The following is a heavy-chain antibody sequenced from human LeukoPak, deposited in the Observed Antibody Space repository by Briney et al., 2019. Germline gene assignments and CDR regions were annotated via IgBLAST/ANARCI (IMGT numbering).Heavy chain of an antibody. CDR2: ISTSSSYI. CDR1: GFTLSSYS. J-gene: IGHJ4*02. D-gene: IGHD1-26*01. CDR3: ARVFGGSSRGYFDY. Sequence: GGSLRLSCAASGFTLSSYSMNWVRQAPGKGLEWVSSISTSSSYIYYADSVKGRFTISRDNAKNSLFLQMNSLRAEDTAVYYCARVFGGSSRGYFDYWGQGTLVTVSS. V-gene: IGHV3-21*01.